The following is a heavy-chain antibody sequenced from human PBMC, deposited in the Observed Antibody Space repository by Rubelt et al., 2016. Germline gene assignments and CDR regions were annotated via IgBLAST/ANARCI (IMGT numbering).Heavy chain of an antibody. D-gene: IGHD1-26*01. V-gene: IGHV4-39*07. CDR3: TSEVGESSDFY. CDR2: IHYTGTT. J-gene: IGHJ4*02. Sequence: KGLEWIGSIHYTGTTYYKPSLSSRVTISVDTSKNQFSLNLKSVTAADTAVYYCTSEVGESSDFYWDQRTLVTVSS.